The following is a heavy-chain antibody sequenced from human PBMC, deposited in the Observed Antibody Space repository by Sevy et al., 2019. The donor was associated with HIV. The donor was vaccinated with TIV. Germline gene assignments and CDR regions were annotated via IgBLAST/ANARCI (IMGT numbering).Heavy chain of an antibody. CDR3: ARDLWSGYFDF. CDR2: ICGGLDIR. CDR1: GFTFSSYD. J-gene: IGHJ4*02. V-gene: IGHV3-48*03. Sequence: GGSLRLSCAASGFTFSSYDMNWVRQAPGKGLEWVSYICGGLDIRYYADSVKGRFTISRDDAKNSLYLQMNSLRPEDSAVYFGARDLWSGYFDFWGQGTLVTVSS. D-gene: IGHD3-10*01.